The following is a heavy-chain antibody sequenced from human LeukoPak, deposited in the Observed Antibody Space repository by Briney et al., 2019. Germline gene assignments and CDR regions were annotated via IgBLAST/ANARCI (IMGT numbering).Heavy chain of an antibody. CDR2: IRSNGYTT. J-gene: IGHJ5*02. CDR3: AKVEGSAAGGELDP. CDR1: GFTYSNYV. Sequence: AGGSLRLSCIASGFTYSNYVMSWVRQAPGKGLEWVSDIRSNGYTTYYADSVKGRFTISRDNSKNTLYLDMRSLRADDTALYYCAKVEGSAAGGELDPWGQGTLVTVSS. D-gene: IGHD6-25*01. V-gene: IGHV3-23*05.